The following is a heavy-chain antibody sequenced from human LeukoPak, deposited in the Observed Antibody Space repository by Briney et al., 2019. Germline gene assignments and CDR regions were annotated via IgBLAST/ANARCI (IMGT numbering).Heavy chain of an antibody. CDR3: ARGISKENWYFDL. J-gene: IGHJ2*01. D-gene: IGHD3-3*02. Sequence: SQTLSLTCALSGDSFSSNSAAWTWIRQSPSRGLEWLGRTYYRSKWCNDYAVSVKSRITINPDTSKNQFSLQLNSVTPEDTAVYYCARGISKENWYFDLWGRGTLVTVSS. CDR2: TYYRSKWCN. V-gene: IGHV6-1*01. CDR1: GDSFSSNSAA.